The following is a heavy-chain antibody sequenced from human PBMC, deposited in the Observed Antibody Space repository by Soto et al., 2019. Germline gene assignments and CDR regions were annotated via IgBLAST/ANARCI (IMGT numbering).Heavy chain of an antibody. V-gene: IGHV1-69*13. J-gene: IGHJ4*02. Sequence: EASVKVSCKASGGTFSSYAISWVRQAPGQGLEWMGGIIPIFGTANYAQKFQGRVTITADESTSTAYMELSRLRSEDTAVYYCARLPVADLYRDYWGQGTLVTVSS. CDR2: IIPIFGTA. D-gene: IGHD6-19*01. CDR3: ARLPVADLYRDY. CDR1: GGTFSSYA.